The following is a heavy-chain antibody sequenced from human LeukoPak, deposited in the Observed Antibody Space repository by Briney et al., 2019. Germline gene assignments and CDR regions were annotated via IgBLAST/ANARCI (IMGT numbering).Heavy chain of an antibody. CDR3: ARIEDVTRGYNHAYYFDY. V-gene: IGHV4-59*08. J-gene: IGHJ4*02. CDR1: GGSIGSYY. Sequence: SETLSLTCTVTGGSIGSYYWSWFRQPPGKALEWIGYVYYNGNTNDNPSLKSRVTLSVDTSKNQFSLMLRSVTAADTAVYYCARIEDVTRGYNHAYYFDYWGQGTLVTVSS. D-gene: IGHD5-18*01. CDR2: VYYNGNT.